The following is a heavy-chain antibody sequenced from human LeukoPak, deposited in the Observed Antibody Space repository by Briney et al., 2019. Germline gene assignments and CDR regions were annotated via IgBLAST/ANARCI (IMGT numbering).Heavy chain of an antibody. CDR1: GFTFSSYW. Sequence: GGSLRLSCAASGFTFSSYWMHWVRQAPGKGLVWVSHINSDGSSTSYADSVRGRVTISRDNAKNTLYLQVNSLRAEDTAVYYCARKDPFDYWGQGTLVTVSS. J-gene: IGHJ4*02. V-gene: IGHV3-74*01. CDR2: INSDGSST. CDR3: ARKDPFDY.